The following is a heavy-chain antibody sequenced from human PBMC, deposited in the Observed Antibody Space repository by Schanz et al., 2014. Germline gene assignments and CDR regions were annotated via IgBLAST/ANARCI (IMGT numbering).Heavy chain of an antibody. Sequence: QVQLVQSGAEVKKPGSSMKVSCKASGGTFSSYTISWVRQAPGQGLEWMGRIIPILAIADYAQKFQGRVTITADKSTSTASMELSSLRSEDTAVYYCARGPSQGYSYGHNIGAYYYGMDVWGQGTMVTVSS. CDR2: IIPILAIA. V-gene: IGHV1-69*02. CDR1: GGTFSSYT. CDR3: ARGPSQGYSYGHNIGAYYYGMDV. D-gene: IGHD5-18*01. J-gene: IGHJ6*02.